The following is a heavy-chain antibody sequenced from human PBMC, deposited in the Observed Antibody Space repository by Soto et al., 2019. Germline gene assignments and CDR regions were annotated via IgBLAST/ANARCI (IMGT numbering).Heavy chain of an antibody. V-gene: IGHV1-46*01. CDR2: INPSGGST. J-gene: IGHJ6*02. CDR3: ARDLYSGYDYGSYYYYGMDV. D-gene: IGHD5-12*01. Sequence: ASVKVSCKASGYTFTSYYMHWVRQAPGQGLEWMGIINPSGGSTSYAQKFQGRVTMTRDTSTSTVYMELSSLRSEDTAVYYCARDLYSGYDYGSYYYYGMDVWGQGTTVTVSS. CDR1: GYTFTSYY.